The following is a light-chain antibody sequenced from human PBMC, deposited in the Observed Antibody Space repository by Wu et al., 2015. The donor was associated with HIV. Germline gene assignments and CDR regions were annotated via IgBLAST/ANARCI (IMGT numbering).Light chain of an antibody. CDR1: QSVSTN. Sequence: EIAMTQSPATLSVSPGERVTLSCRASQSVSTNLAWYQQKPGQAPRLLIYGASTRATGIPARFSGSGSGTEFTLTISSMQSEDFAIYYCQQYNNWPYTFGQGTKLKIK. V-gene: IGKV3-15*01. CDR3: QQYNNWPYT. CDR2: GAS. J-gene: IGKJ2*01.